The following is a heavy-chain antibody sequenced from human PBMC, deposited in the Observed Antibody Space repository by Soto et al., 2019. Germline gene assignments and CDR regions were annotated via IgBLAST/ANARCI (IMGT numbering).Heavy chain of an antibody. CDR2: ISWNSGSI. CDR1: GFTFDDYA. CDR3: AKGSTVTTFYFDY. J-gene: IGHJ4*02. V-gene: IGHV3-9*01. D-gene: IGHD4-17*01. Sequence: LRLSCAASGFTFDDYAMHWVRQAPGKGLEWVSGISWNSGSIGYADSVKGRFTISRDNAKNSLYLQMNSLRAEDTALYYCAKGSTVTTFYFDYWGQGTLVTVSS.